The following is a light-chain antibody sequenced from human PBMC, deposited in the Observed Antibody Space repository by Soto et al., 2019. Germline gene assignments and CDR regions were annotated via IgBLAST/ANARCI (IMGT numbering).Light chain of an antibody. V-gene: IGKV3-11*01. J-gene: IGKJ4*01. CDR3: QQRYNWPVT. CDR1: QNVDTF. Sequence: DIVLTQSPGTVSLSPGERASLSCRASQNVDTFLAWYQQKPGQPPRLLMYEASRRITGVPARFSGSGSGTDFTLTITSLEPEDVAVYYCQQRYNWPVTFGAGTRVEI. CDR2: EAS.